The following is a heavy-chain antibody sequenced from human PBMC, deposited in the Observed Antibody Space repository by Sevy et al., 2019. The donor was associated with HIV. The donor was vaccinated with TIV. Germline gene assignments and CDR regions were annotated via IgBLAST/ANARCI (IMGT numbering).Heavy chain of an antibody. V-gene: IGHV1-18*01. Sequence: ASVKVSCKASGYTFTIYGISWVRQAPGQGLEWMGWISAYNGDTTYAQKLQGRVTMTTDTSTSTAYMELRSLRSDDTAIYYCARKYSGNYYSFDSWGQGTLVTVSS. CDR3: ARKYSGNYYSFDS. D-gene: IGHD1-26*01. J-gene: IGHJ4*02. CDR2: ISAYNGDT. CDR1: GYTFTIYG.